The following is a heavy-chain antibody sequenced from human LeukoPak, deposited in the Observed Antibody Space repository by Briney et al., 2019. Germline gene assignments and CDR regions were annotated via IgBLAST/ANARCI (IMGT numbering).Heavy chain of an antibody. D-gene: IGHD4-23*01. CDR2: IYSGGST. CDR3: ARDRITVGVYYYYYGMDV. CDR1: GFTVSSNY. V-gene: IGHV3-66*01. Sequence: GGSLRLSCAVSGFTVSSNYMSWVRQAPGKGLEWVSVIYSGGSTYYADSVKGRFTISRDNSKNTLYLQMNSLRAEDTAVYYCARDRITVGVYYYYYGMDVWGQGTTVTVSS. J-gene: IGHJ6*02.